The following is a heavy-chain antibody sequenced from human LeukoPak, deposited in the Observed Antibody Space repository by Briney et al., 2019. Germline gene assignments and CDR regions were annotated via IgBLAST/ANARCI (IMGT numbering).Heavy chain of an antibody. D-gene: IGHD2-2*01. Sequence: GGSLRLSCAASGFTFSSYWMSWVRQAPGKGLEWVANIKQHGSEKYYVDSVKGRFTISRDNAKNSLYLQMNSLRAEDTAVYYWARDQRYCSSSSCPWEPFDYWGQGTLVTVSS. CDR2: IKQHGSEK. V-gene: IGHV3-7*05. CDR3: ARDQRYCSSSSCPWEPFDY. J-gene: IGHJ4*02. CDR1: GFTFSSYW.